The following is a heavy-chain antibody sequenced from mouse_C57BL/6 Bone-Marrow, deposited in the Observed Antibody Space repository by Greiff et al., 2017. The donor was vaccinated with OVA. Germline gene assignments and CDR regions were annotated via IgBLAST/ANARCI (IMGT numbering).Heavy chain of an antibody. CDR3: ARYDGSSPAWFAY. J-gene: IGHJ3*01. Sequence: VQLQQSGPVLVKPGASVKMSCKASGYTFTDYYMNWVKQSHGKSLEWIGVINPYNGGTSYNQKFKGKATLTVDKSSSTAYMELNSLTSEDSAVYDCARYDGSSPAWFAYWGQGTLVTVSA. D-gene: IGHD1-1*01. CDR2: INPYNGGT. V-gene: IGHV1-19*01. CDR1: GYTFTDYY.